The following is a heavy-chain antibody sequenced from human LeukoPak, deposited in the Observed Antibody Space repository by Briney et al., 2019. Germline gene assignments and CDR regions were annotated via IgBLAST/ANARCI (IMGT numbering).Heavy chain of an antibody. J-gene: IGHJ4*02. CDR2: ISSSSSYI. CDR3: ARATRGATRVPAFDY. D-gene: IGHD1-26*01. CDR1: GFTFSSYS. Sequence: GGSLRLSCAASGFTFSSYSMNWVRQAPGEGLEWVSSISSSSSYIYYADSVKGRFTISRDNAKNSLYLQMNSLRAEDTAVYYCARATRGATRVPAFDYWGQGTLVTVSS. V-gene: IGHV3-21*01.